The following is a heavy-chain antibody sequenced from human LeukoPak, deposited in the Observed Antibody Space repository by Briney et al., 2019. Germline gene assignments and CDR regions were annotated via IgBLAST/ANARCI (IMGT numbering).Heavy chain of an antibody. J-gene: IGHJ6*02. Sequence: PGGSLRLSCAASGFTLSSYWMSWVRQAPGKGLEWVSAISGSGGSTYYADSVKGRFTISRDNSKNTLYLQMNSLRAEDTAVYYCAKEEVGFTYYYYGMDVWGQGTTVTVSS. CDR3: AKEEVGFTYYYYGMDV. D-gene: IGHD1-26*01. CDR1: GFTLSSYW. V-gene: IGHV3-23*01. CDR2: ISGSGGST.